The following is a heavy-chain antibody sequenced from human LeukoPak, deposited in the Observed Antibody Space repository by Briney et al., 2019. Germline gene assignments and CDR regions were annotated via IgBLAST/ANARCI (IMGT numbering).Heavy chain of an antibody. CDR2: IIPILGIA. CDR1: GGTLTSHG. Sequence: PAASVKVSCKASGGTLTSHGISWVRQAPGQGLEWMGRIIPILGIANYAQKFQGRVTITADKSTSTAYMELSSLRSEDTAVYYCARDRWLQFEHNWFDPWGQGTLVTVSS. D-gene: IGHD5-12*01. V-gene: IGHV1-69*04. CDR3: ARDRWLQFEHNWFDP. J-gene: IGHJ5*02.